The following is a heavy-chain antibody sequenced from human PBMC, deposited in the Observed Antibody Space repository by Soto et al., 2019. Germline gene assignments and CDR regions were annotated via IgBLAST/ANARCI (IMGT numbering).Heavy chain of an antibody. CDR3: ARELIRRDGYNDAFDI. V-gene: IGHV3-66*01. CDR1: GFTVSSNY. CDR2: IYSGGST. D-gene: IGHD5-12*01. J-gene: IGHJ3*02. Sequence: GGSLRLSCAASGFTVSSNYMSWVRQAPGKGLEWVSVIYSGGSTYYADSVKGRFTISRDNSKNTLYLQMNSLRAEDTAVYYCARELIRRDGYNDAFDIWGQGTMVTVSS.